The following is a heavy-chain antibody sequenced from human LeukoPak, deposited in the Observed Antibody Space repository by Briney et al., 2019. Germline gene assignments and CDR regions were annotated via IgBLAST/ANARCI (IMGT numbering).Heavy chain of an antibody. CDR2: IKQDGSDK. D-gene: IGHD1-1*01. Sequence: GGSLRLSCAVSGFTFSNYWVTWVRQAPGKGLEWVANIKQDGSDKYYVDSVKGRFTISRDNAKKSLSLQMNSLRAEDTAIYFCARNWVSTLQNSYDNLLDYWGQGTLVTVSS. CDR1: GFTFSNYW. CDR3: ARNWVSTLQNSYDNLLDY. V-gene: IGHV3-7*03. J-gene: IGHJ4*02.